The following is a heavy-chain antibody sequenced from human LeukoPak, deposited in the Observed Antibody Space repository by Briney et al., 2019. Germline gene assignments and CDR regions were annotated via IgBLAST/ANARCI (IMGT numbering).Heavy chain of an antibody. Sequence: GGSLRLPCAASGFTFSSYWMHWVRQAPGKGLVWVSRINSDGSSTSYADSVKGRFTISRDNAKNTLYLQMNSLRAEDTALYYCARVFVSYYYYMDVWGKGTTVTVSS. J-gene: IGHJ6*03. CDR1: GFTFSSYW. V-gene: IGHV3-74*01. CDR3: ARVFVSYYYYMDV. CDR2: INSDGSST. D-gene: IGHD5/OR15-5a*01.